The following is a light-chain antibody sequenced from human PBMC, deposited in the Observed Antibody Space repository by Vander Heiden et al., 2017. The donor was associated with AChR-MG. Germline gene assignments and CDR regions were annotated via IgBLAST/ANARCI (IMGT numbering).Light chain of an antibody. CDR2: DAS. V-gene: IGKV3-11*01. CDR3: QQRSNWPPLLT. CDR1: QSVSSY. Sequence: EIVLTQSLATLSLSPGERATLPCRASQSVSSYLAWYQQKPGQAPRLLIYDASNRATGIPARFSGSGSGTDFTLTISSLEPEDFAVYYCQQRSNWPPLLTFGGGTKVEIK. J-gene: IGKJ4*01.